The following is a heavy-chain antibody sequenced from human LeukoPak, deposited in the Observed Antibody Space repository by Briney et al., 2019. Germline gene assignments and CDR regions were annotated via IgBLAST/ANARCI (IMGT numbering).Heavy chain of an antibody. Sequence: GGSLRLSCAASGFTFSSYGMHWVRQAPGKGLEWVAVISYDGTNKYYADSVKGRFTISRDNSKNTLYLQMNSLRAEDTAVYYCAKDPLRARPSEYFQHWGQGTLVTVSS. CDR3: AKDPLRARPSEYFQH. J-gene: IGHJ1*01. V-gene: IGHV3-30*18. CDR1: GFTFSSYG. CDR2: ISYDGTNK. D-gene: IGHD6-6*01.